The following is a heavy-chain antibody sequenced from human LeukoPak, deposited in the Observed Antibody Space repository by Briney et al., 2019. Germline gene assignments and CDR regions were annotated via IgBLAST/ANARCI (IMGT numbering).Heavy chain of an antibody. V-gene: IGHV3-21*01. CDR2: ISSSSSYI. Sequence: GRSLRLSCAASGFTFSSYSMNWVRQAPGKGLEWVSSISSSSSYIYYADSVKGRFTISRDNAKNSLYLQMNSLRAEDTAVYYCARDPPFTMIVARFDYWGQGTLVTVSS. CDR1: GFTFSSYS. CDR3: ARDPPFTMIVARFDY. D-gene: IGHD3-22*01. J-gene: IGHJ4*02.